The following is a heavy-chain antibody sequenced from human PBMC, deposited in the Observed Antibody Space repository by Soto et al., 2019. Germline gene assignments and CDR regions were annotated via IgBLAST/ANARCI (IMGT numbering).Heavy chain of an antibody. D-gene: IGHD1-26*01. J-gene: IGHJ4*02. CDR3: ARDQRIVGASSLDY. CDR2: IDSGGST. V-gene: IGHV3-66*01. Sequence: GGSLRLSCAASGFSVSSSYRNWVRQAPGKGLEWVSVIDSGGSTDHADSVKGRFTISRDNSKNTLYLQMNSLRAEDTAVYYCARDQRIVGASSLDYWGQGTLVTAPQ. CDR1: GFSVSSSY.